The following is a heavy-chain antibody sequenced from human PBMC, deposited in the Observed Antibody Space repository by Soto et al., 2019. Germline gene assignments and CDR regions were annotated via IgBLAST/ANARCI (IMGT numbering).Heavy chain of an antibody. CDR3: AEQRTTVTTSFDY. D-gene: IGHD4-17*01. CDR1: GFTFGAHP. CDR2: ISGYGGST. J-gene: IGHJ4*02. Sequence: EVQLLESGGGLVQPGGSLTVSCAASGFTFGAHPRSWVLLAPGKGLEWVSTISGYGGSTYYPDSLKGRFIISRHNSRSTRYLQIKTLRAEDTAISFCAEQRTTVTTSFDYWGQGNRVTVSS. V-gene: IGHV3-23*01.